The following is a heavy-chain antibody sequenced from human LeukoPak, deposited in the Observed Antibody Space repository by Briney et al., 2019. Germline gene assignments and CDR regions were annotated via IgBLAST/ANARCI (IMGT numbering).Heavy chain of an antibody. D-gene: IGHD3-22*01. V-gene: IGHV3-74*01. Sequence: GGSLRLSCAASGFTFSSYWMHWVRHAPGKGLVWVSHIHSDGSTTSYADSVKGRFTISRDNAKNTLYLQMNSLRAEDTAVYYCVGYDRTGYYTYWGQGTLVTVSS. J-gene: IGHJ4*02. CDR2: IHSDGSTT. CDR1: GFTFSSYW. CDR3: VGYDRTGYYTY.